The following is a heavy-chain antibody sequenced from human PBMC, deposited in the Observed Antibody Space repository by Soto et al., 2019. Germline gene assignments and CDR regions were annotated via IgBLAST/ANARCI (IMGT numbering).Heavy chain of an antibody. J-gene: IGHJ6*02. CDR2: ISAYNGNT. V-gene: IGHV1-18*04. D-gene: IGHD2-15*01. CDR1: GYTFTSYG. Sequence: ASVKVSCKASGYTFTSYGISWVRQAPGQGLEWMGWISAYNGNTNYAQKLQGRVTMTTDTSTSTAYMELRSLRSDATAVYYCARGSCGGSCYPYYYYYGMDVWGQGTTVTVSS. CDR3: ARGSCGGSCYPYYYYYGMDV.